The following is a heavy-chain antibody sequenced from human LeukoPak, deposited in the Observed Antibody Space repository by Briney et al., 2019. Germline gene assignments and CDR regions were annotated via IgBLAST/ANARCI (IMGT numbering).Heavy chain of an antibody. CDR2: ISGSGGST. CDR1: EFSVGSNY. D-gene: IGHD3-10*01. V-gene: IGHV3-23*01. CDR3: AKDIGYYFDY. Sequence: GGSLRLSCAASEFSVGSNYMTWVRQAPGKGLEWVSGISGSGGSTYYADSVKGRFTISRDNSKNTLYLQMNSLRAEDTAVYYCAKDIGYYFDYWGQGTLVTVSS. J-gene: IGHJ4*02.